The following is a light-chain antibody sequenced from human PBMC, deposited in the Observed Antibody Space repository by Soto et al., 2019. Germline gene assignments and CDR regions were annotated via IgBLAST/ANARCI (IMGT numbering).Light chain of an antibody. V-gene: IGKV1-39*01. CDR3: QQSYSTPWT. CDR1: QSISNY. J-gene: IGKJ1*01. CDR2: VAS. Sequence: DIQITQSPSSLSASEGDRVTISCRASQSISNYLNWYQQKPGTAPKVLISVASTLQSGVPSRFSGSGSGTDFSLTISSLQPEDFATYYCQQSYSTPWTFGQGTKVDIK.